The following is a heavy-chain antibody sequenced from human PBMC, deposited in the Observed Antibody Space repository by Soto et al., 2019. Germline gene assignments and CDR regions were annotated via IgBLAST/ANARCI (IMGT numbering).Heavy chain of an antibody. Sequence: NPGGSLRLSCAASGFTFSSYSMNWVRQAPGKGLEWVSSISSSSSYIYYADSVKGRFTISRDNAKNSLYLQMNSLRAEDTAVYYCARDRSAVAGKIDYWGQGTLVTVSS. D-gene: IGHD6-19*01. CDR3: ARDRSAVAGKIDY. J-gene: IGHJ4*02. CDR2: ISSSSSYI. CDR1: GFTFSSYS. V-gene: IGHV3-21*01.